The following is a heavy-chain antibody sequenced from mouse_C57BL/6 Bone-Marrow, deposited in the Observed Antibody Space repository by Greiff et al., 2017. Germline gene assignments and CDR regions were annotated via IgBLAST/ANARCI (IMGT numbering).Heavy chain of an antibody. V-gene: IGHV1-76*01. CDR3: ARGVYYYGSRENAMDY. CDR1: GYTFTDYY. J-gene: IGHJ4*01. Sequence: QVQLQQSGAELVRPGASVKLSCKASGYTFTDYYINWVKQRPGQGLEWIARIYPGSGNTYYNEKFKGKATLTAEKSSSTAYMQLSSLTSEDSAVYFCARGVYYYGSRENAMDYWGQGTSVTVSS. CDR2: IYPGSGNT. D-gene: IGHD1-1*01.